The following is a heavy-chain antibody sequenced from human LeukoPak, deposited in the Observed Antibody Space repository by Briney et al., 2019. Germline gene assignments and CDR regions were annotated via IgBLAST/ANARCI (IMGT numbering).Heavy chain of an antibody. J-gene: IGHJ6*02. Sequence: GRSLRLSCAASGFTFDDYAMHWVRQAPGKGVEGVSGISWNSGSIAYADSVKGRFTISRDNAKNSLYLQMNSLRAEDTALYYCAKDPYSNYYYGMDVWGQGTTVTVSS. CDR3: AKDPYSNYYYGMDV. CDR2: ISWNSGSI. V-gene: IGHV3-9*01. CDR1: GFTFDDYA. D-gene: IGHD4-11*01.